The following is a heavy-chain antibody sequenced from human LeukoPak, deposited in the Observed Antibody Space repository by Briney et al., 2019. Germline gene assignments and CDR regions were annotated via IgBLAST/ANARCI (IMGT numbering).Heavy chain of an antibody. CDR1: GYTFTAYS. CDR2: INPKSGGT. Sequence: ASVKVSCEASGYTFTAYSIHWVRQAPGQGLEWMGWINPKSGGTNYAQKFQGRVTMTRDTSISTAYMEMSSLRSDDTAVYYCARGDYSPIRFDPWGQGTLVTVSS. J-gene: IGHJ5*02. D-gene: IGHD2-2*02. V-gene: IGHV1-2*02. CDR3: ARGDYSPIRFDP.